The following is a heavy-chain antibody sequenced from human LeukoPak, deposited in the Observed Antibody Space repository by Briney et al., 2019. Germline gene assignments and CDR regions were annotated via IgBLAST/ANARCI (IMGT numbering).Heavy chain of an antibody. CDR1: GYTFTNYY. V-gene: IGHV1-46*01. Sequence: GASVKVSCKASGYTFTNYYMHWVRQAPRQGLEWMGIINPGGGSTSYAQKFQGRVTMTRDTSTSTVYMELSSLRSEDTAVYYCARGVPAAIRYFQHWGQGTLVTVSS. CDR2: INPGGGST. D-gene: IGHD2-2*01. CDR3: ARGVPAAIRYFQH. J-gene: IGHJ1*01.